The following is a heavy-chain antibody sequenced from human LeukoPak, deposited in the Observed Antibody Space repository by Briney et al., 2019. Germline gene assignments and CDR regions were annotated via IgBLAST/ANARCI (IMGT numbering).Heavy chain of an antibody. CDR3: ARADCSSTSCYGGGNWFDP. CDR2: INPNSGGT. J-gene: IGHJ5*02. CDR1: GYTFTGYY. D-gene: IGHD2-2*01. Sequence: AASVKVSCKASGYTFTGYYMHWVRQAPGQGLEWMGWINPNSGGTNYAQKFQGRVTMARDTSISTAYMELSRLRSDGTAVYYCARADCSSTSCYGGGNWFDPWGQGTLVTVSS. V-gene: IGHV1-2*02.